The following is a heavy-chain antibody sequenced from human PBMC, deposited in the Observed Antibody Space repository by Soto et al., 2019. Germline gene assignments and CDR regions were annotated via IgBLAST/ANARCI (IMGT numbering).Heavy chain of an antibody. CDR1: GGSLSSGF. Sequence: QVQLQESGPGLVKPSETLSLTCCVSGGSLSSGFWGWFRQPPGKGLEWIGFIHYSGSTTYNPSLTSRLTISLDTSKNHFSLRLSSVTAADTALYYCTVGGGWLTDYWGQGTLVTVSS. D-gene: IGHD5-12*01. CDR2: IHYSGST. V-gene: IGHV4-59*01. CDR3: TVGGGWLTDY. J-gene: IGHJ4*02.